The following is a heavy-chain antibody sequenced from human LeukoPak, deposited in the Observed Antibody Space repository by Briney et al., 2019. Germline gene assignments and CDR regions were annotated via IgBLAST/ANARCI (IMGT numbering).Heavy chain of an antibody. V-gene: IGHV3-48*01. J-gene: IGHJ5*02. Sequence: PGGSLRLSCAASGFTFSGYGMHWVRQAPGKGLEWVSYITGGSTTIYYADSVKGRFTISRDNAKNSLYLQMNSLRAEDTAVYYCARGGHIVATMYNWFDPWGQGTLVTVSS. D-gene: IGHD5-12*01. CDR2: ITGGSTTI. CDR1: GFTFSGYG. CDR3: ARGGHIVATMYNWFDP.